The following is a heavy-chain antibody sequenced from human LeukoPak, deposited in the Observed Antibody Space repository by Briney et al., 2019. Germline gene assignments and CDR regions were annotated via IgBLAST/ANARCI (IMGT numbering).Heavy chain of an antibody. Sequence: GESLRLSCAASGFKFDDYTMHWVRQAPGKGLEWVSLITWSGGSRFYADSVKGRFTISRDNSKNSLYLQMNSLITEDTALYYCAKNGPRYGDYAGYSDYCGQGTLVTVSS. J-gene: IGHJ4*02. CDR3: AKNGPRYGDYAGYSDY. D-gene: IGHD4-17*01. V-gene: IGHV3-43*01. CDR1: GFKFDDYT. CDR2: ITWSGGSR.